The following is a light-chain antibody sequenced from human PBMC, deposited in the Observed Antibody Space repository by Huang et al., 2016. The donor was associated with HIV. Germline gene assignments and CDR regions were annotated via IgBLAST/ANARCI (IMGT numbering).Light chain of an antibody. CDR2: TAS. V-gene: IGKV1-39*01. CDR1: QSIDNY. CDR3: QHSYSPPFS. J-gene: IGKJ3*01. Sequence: DIQMTQSPSSLSASVGDRVTITCRASQSIDNYLNWYQQKPGKAPKVLIYTASSLQSGVPSRFSGSGSVTDFTLTISSLQPEDFATYFCQHSYSPPFSFGPGTKVDIK.